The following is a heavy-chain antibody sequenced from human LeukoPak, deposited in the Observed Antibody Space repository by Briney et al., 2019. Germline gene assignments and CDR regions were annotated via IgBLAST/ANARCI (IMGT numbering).Heavy chain of an antibody. D-gene: IGHD6-19*01. V-gene: IGHV3-23*01. CDR1: GFTFSSHA. CDR2: ISGSGGST. J-gene: IGHJ4*02. Sequence: GGSLRLSCAASGFTFSSHAMSWVRQAPGKRLEWVSAISGSGGSTYYADSVKGRFTISRDNSRNTLHLQMSSLRDEDTAVYYCAKDLSHSSGWYNYWGQGTLVTVSS. CDR3: AKDLSHSSGWYNY.